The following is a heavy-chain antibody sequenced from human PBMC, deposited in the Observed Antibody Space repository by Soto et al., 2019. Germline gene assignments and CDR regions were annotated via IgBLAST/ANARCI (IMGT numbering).Heavy chain of an antibody. CDR3: ARDWGSGWLFDY. D-gene: IGHD6-19*01. CDR1: GYTFTSYY. J-gene: IGHJ4*02. V-gene: IGHV1-46*03. CDR2: ITPSGGST. Sequence: QVQLVQSGAEVKKPGASVKVSCKASGYTFTSYYMHWVRQAPGQGLEWMGIITPSGGSTSYAQKFQGRVTMTRDTSTSTVYMELSSLRYEDTAVYYCARDWGSGWLFDYWGQGTLVTVSS.